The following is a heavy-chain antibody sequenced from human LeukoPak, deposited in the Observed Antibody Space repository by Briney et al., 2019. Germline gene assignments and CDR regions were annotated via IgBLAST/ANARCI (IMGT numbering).Heavy chain of an antibody. CDR2: ISSSGSTI. V-gene: IGHV3-48*03. J-gene: IGHJ3*02. D-gene: IGHD2-2*01. Sequence: GGSLRLSCAASGFTFSSYEMNWVRQAPGKGLEWVSYISSSGSTIYYADSVKGRFTISRDNAKNSLYLQMNSLRAEDTALYHCARTSSSCWRNAFDIWGQGTMVTVSS. CDR3: ARTSSSCWRNAFDI. CDR1: GFTFSSYE.